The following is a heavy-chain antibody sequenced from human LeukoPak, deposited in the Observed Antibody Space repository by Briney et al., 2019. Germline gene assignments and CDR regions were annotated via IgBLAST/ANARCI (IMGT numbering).Heavy chain of an antibody. V-gene: IGHV3-30*02. J-gene: IGHJ3*01. CDR1: GFTFSNYG. D-gene: IGHD3-3*01. CDR2: IRYDESEK. Sequence: GGSLRLSCAASGFTFSNYGMHWVRQAPGKGLEWVAFIRYDESEKYYVDPVKGRFTISRDNSKNSLFLQMNSMRPEDTAVYYCAKDGRDLRLDALDLWGQGTMVTVSS. CDR3: AKDGRDLRLDALDL.